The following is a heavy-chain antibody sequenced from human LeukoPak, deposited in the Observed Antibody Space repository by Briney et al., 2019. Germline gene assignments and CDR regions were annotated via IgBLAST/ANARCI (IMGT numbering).Heavy chain of an antibody. CDR1: GFTFSSYA. V-gene: IGHV3-23*01. Sequence: GGSLRLSCAASGFTFSSYAMSWVRQAPGKGLEWVSAISGSGGSTYYADSVKGRFTISRDNSKNTLYLQMNSLRAEDTAVYYCVEGAYDSSGYYYVGDFDYWGQGTPVTVSS. CDR2: ISGSGGST. CDR3: VEGAYDSSGYYYVGDFDY. J-gene: IGHJ4*02. D-gene: IGHD3-22*01.